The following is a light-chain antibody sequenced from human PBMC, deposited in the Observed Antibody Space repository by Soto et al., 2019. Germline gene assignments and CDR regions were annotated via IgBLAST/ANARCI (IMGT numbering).Light chain of an antibody. J-gene: IGKJ3*01. CDR1: QSISNY. CDR3: QQSYSTPFT. CDR2: AAS. V-gene: IGKV1-39*01. Sequence: DIQMTQSQSSLSASVGDSVTITCRASQSISNYLNWYQQKPGKAPKLLVYAASSLQSGVQSRFSGSGSGTDFTLTISSLQPEDFATYYCQQSYSTPFTFGPGTKVDIK.